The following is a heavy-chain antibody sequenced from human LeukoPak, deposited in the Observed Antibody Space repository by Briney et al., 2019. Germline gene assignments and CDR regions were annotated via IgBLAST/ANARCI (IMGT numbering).Heavy chain of an antibody. CDR1: GGSFSGYY. CDR3: AKDVGWFGELFGVDY. Sequence: SETLSLTCAVYGGSFSGYYWSWIRQPPGKGLEWIGEINHSGSTNYNPSLKSRVTISVDTSKNQFSLKLSSVTAEDTAVYYCAKDVGWFGELFGVDYWGQGTLVTVSS. V-gene: IGHV4-34*01. CDR2: INHSGST. D-gene: IGHD3-10*01. J-gene: IGHJ4*02.